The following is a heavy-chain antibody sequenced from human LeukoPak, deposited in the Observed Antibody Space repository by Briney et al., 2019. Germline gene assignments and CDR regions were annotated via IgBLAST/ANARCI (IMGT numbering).Heavy chain of an antibody. V-gene: IGHV3-23*01. CDR1: GFTFSSYA. CDR3: AKSPYSGSYYGVRYNWFDP. CDR2: VSDGGGNT. D-gene: IGHD1-26*01. Sequence: GGSLRLSCAASGFTFSSYAMSWVRQAPGKGLEWVSAVSDGGGNTYYADSVKGRFTISRDNSKNTLYLQMNSLRAEDTAVYYCAKSPYSGSYYGVRYNWFDPWGQGTLVTVSS. J-gene: IGHJ5*02.